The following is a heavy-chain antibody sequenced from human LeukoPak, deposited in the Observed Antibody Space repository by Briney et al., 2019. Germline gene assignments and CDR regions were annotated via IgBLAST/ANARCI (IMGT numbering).Heavy chain of an antibody. CDR1: GFTLSGYA. CDR3: VRGLRGNYDY. J-gene: IGHJ4*02. Sequence: GGSLRLSCAASGFTLSGYAMAWVRQAPGKGLEWVSSISSSGNTYYADSVKGRFTISRDNSKNTLYLQMNSLRAEDTAVYYCVRGLRGNYDYWGQGTLVTVSS. D-gene: IGHD1-7*01. CDR2: ISSSGNT. V-gene: IGHV3-23*01.